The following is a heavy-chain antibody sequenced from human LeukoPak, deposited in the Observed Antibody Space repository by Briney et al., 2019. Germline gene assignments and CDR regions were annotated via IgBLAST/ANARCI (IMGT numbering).Heavy chain of an antibody. D-gene: IGHD1-1*01. CDR1: GGTFSSYA. Sequence: VASVKVSCKASGGTFSSYAISWVRQAPGQGLEWMGGIIPNFGTANYAQKFQGRVTITADKSTSTAYMELSSLRSEDTAVYYCARKGVYNWNDSYYYGVDVWGKGTTVTVSS. CDR2: IIPNFGTA. V-gene: IGHV1-69*06. J-gene: IGHJ6*04. CDR3: ARKGVYNWNDSYYYGVDV.